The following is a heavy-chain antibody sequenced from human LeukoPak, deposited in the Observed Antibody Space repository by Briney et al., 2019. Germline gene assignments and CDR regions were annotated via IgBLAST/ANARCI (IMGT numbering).Heavy chain of an antibody. V-gene: IGHV1-46*01. D-gene: IGHD6-13*01. CDR2: INPSGGST. J-gene: IGHJ5*01. Sequence: ASVKVSCKTSGYTFSAFYIHWVRQAPGQGLEWMGIINPSGGSTTYAQKFQGRVTMTRDMSTSTVYMELSSLRSEDSAVYYCARVYYSSPRAWFDYWGQGTLVTVSS. CDR1: GYTFSAFY. CDR3: ARVYYSSPRAWFDY.